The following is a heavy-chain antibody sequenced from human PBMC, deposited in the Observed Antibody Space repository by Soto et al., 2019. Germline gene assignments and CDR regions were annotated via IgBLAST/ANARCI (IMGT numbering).Heavy chain of an antibody. J-gene: IGHJ4*02. Sequence: EVQLLESGGGLVQPGGSLRLSCAASGFTFSSYAMTWVRQAPGKGLEWVSAISDSGGNTDYADSVKGRFTNFRDNSKNALYLQMNSLRAEATATYYCAKDGPYSTSWTPDYWGQGMLVTVSS. V-gene: IGHV3-23*01. D-gene: IGHD2-2*01. CDR1: GFTFSSYA. CDR3: AKDGPYSTSWTPDY. CDR2: ISDSGGNT.